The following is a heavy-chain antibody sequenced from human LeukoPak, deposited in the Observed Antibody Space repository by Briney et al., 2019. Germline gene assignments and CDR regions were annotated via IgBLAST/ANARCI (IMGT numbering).Heavy chain of an antibody. CDR2: ISGSGGST. J-gene: IGHJ3*02. CDR3: ANRNQSSSWLDAFDI. V-gene: IGHV3-23*01. CDR1: GFTFSSYA. Sequence: GGSLRLSCAASGFTFSSYAMSWVRQAPGKGLEWVSAISGSGGSTYYADSVKGRFTISRDNSKNTLYLQMNSLRAEDTAVYYCANRNQSSSWLDAFDIWGQGTMVTVSS. D-gene: IGHD6-13*01.